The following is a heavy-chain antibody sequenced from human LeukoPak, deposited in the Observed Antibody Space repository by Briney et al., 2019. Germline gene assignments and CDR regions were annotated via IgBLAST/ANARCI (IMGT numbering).Heavy chain of an antibody. CDR1: GFAFSSYW. CDR2: INGDGSIT. J-gene: IGHJ4*02. Sequence: GGTLRLSCAASGFAFSSYWMRWVRQPPGKGLVWVSRINGDGSITTYAGSVKGRFTISRHNTKNILYLEMNSLRAEYTAIYYCARAQFDYWGQGILVTVSS. CDR3: ARAQFDY. V-gene: IGHV3-74*01.